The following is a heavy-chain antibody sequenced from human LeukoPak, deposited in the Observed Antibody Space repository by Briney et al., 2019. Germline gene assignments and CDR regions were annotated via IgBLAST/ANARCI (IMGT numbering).Heavy chain of an antibody. CDR1: GFSFSTYA. V-gene: IGHV3-23*01. CDR3: AKSLYGGCDY. CDR2: VNGNGGST. D-gene: IGHD3-16*02. Sequence: GGSLRLSCAASGFSFSTYAMSWVRQAPGKGLEWVSGVNGNGGSTSYADSVKGRFTIFRDNSKNTVYLQMNSLRVEDTTVYYCAKSLYGGCDYWGQGTVVTVSS. J-gene: IGHJ4*02.